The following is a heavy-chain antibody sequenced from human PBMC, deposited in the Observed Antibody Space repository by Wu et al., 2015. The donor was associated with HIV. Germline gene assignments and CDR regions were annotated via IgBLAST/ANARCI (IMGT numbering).Heavy chain of an antibody. Sequence: QVQLVQSGAEVKKPGSSVKVSCKASGGTVSSYAISWVRQAPGQGLEWMGGIIPIFATTNYAQKFQGRVTIIADESTNTAYMELSSLRSEDTAIYYCARSPAQQLVGGGVSYYYYMDVWGTKGTTGHRLL. J-gene: IGHJ6*03. CDR2: IIPIFATT. V-gene: IGHV1-69*01. CDR3: ARSPAQQLVGGGVSYYYYMDV. CDR1: GGTVSSYA. D-gene: IGHD1-26*01.